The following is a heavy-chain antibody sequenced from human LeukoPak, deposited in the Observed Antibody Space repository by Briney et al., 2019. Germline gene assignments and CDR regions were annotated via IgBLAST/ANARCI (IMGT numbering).Heavy chain of an antibody. CDR1: GYTFTSYG. D-gene: IGHD2-21*01. J-gene: IGHJ6*04. Sequence: ASVQVSCKASGYTFTSYGINWVRQAPGQGLEWMGRISAYNGNTNYAQKIQGRVTMTTDTSTSTAYMELRNLRPDDTAVYYCARVRGEKGLRLDYYYYGMDVWGEGTTVTVSS. CDR2: ISAYNGNT. CDR3: ARVRGEKGLRLDYYYYGMDV. V-gene: IGHV1-18*04.